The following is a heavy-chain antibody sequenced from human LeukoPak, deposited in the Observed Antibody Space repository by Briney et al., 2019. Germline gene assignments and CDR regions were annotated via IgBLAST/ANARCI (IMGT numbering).Heavy chain of an antibody. CDR3: ARGGSSGYYPMRGYYFDY. Sequence: GGSLRLSCAASGFTVSSNYMSWVRQPPGQGLEWVSVIYSGGSTYYADSVKGRFTISIDNSSNTLYLQMNSLRAEDPAVYYCARGGSSGYYPMRGYYFDYWGEGTLVTVSS. J-gene: IGHJ4*02. CDR1: GFTVSSNY. CDR2: IYSGGST. V-gene: IGHV3-53*01. D-gene: IGHD3-22*01.